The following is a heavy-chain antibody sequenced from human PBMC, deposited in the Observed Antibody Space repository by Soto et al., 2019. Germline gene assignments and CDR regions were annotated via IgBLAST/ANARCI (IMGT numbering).Heavy chain of an antibody. V-gene: IGHV4-31*03. D-gene: IGHD4-17*01. CDR2: IYYSGST. J-gene: IGHJ6*02. Sequence: TLSLTCTVSGGSISSGGYYWSWIRQHPGKGLEWIGYIYYSGSTYYNPSLKSRVTISVDTSKNQFSLKLSSVTAADTAVYYCARGHPPTTVEHYGMDVWGQGTTVTVSS. CDR1: GGSISSGGYY. CDR3: ARGHPPTTVEHYGMDV.